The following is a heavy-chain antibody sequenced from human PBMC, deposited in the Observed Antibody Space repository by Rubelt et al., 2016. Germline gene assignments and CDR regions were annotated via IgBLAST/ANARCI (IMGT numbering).Heavy chain of an antibody. V-gene: IGHV1-69*04. Sequence: QVQLVQSGAEVKKPGSSVKVSCKASGGTFSSYAISWVRQAPGQGLEWMGRIIPILGIANYAQKFQGRVTITRDTSASTAYMELSSLRSEDTAVYYCARNFGVVIGFDYWGQGTLVTVSS. CDR1: GGTFSSYA. CDR2: IIPILGIA. J-gene: IGHJ4*02. CDR3: ARNFGVVIGFDY. D-gene: IGHD3-3*01.